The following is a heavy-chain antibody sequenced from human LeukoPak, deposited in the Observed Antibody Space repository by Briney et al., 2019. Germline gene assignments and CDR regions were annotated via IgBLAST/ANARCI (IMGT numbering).Heavy chain of an antibody. CDR2: ISGSGGST. CDR1: GFTFSSYA. CDR3: AREYYDNSGGEDAFDI. D-gene: IGHD3-22*01. J-gene: IGHJ3*02. V-gene: IGHV3-23*01. Sequence: GGSLRLSCAASGFTFSSYAMSWVRQAPGKGLEWVSAISGSGGSTYYADSVKGRFTISRDNSRNTLYLQMDSLRAGDTAMYYCAREYYDNSGGEDAFDIWGPGTMVTVSS.